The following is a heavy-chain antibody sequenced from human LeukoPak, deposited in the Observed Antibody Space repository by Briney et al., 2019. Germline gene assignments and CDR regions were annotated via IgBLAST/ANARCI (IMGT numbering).Heavy chain of an antibody. CDR1: GFTFSNYW. CDR3: AKDRGIAVAGTLFY. D-gene: IGHD6-19*01. Sequence: GGSMRLSCAASGFTFSNYWMSWVRQAPGKGLEWVANIKQDGSEKYYVDSVKGRFTISRDNAKNSLYLQMNSLRAEDTAVYYCAKDRGIAVAGTLFYWGQGTLVTVSS. J-gene: IGHJ4*02. V-gene: IGHV3-7*01. CDR2: IKQDGSEK.